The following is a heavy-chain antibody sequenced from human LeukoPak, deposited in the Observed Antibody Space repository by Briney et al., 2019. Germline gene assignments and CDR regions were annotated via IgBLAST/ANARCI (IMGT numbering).Heavy chain of an antibody. J-gene: IGHJ6*02. Sequence: GGSLRLSCAASGFTFSSYWMSWVRQAPGRGPEWVANIKQDGSEIYYVDSVKGRFTISRDNAKNTLYLQMNSLRAEDSAVYYCARAGEGDYYLHDMDVWGQGATVTVSS. CDR3: ARAGEGDYYLHDMDV. D-gene: IGHD3-22*01. V-gene: IGHV3-7*02. CDR2: IKQDGSEI. CDR1: GFTFSSYW.